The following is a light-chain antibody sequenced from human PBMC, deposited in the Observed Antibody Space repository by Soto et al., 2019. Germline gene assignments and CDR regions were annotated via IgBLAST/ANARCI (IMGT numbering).Light chain of an antibody. CDR2: GNS. Sequence: QAVVTQPPSVSGAPGQRVTISCTGSSSNIGAGYDVHWYQQLPGTAPKLLIYGNSIRPSGVPDRFSGSKSGTSASLAITGLQAEDETDYYCQSYDSSLSGHYVFGTGTKLTVL. J-gene: IGLJ1*01. CDR3: QSYDSSLSGHYV. V-gene: IGLV1-40*01. CDR1: SSNIGAGYD.